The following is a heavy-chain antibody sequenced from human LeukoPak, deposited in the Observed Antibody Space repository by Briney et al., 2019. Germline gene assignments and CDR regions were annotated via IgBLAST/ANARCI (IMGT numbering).Heavy chain of an antibody. J-gene: IGHJ4*02. CDR2: IWYDGSNK. CDR1: GFTFSSYG. Sequence: PGGSLRLSCAASGFTFSSYGMHWVRQAPGKGLEWVAVIWYDGSNKYYADSVKGRFTISRDNSKNTLYLLMNSLRAEDTAVYYCARDLRYCSSTSCYAALGYWGQGTLVTVSS. V-gene: IGHV3-33*01. D-gene: IGHD2-2*01. CDR3: ARDLRYCSSTSCYAALGY.